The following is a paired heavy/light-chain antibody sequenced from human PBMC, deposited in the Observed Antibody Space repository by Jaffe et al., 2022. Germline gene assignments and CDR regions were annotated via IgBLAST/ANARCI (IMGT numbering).Light chain of an antibody. Sequence: QSALTQPPSASGSPGQSVTISCTGTNSDVGGYNYVSWYQQYPGKAPKLIISEVTKRPSGVPYRFSGSKSGNRASLTVSGLQTEDEADYYCSSYGGKDNLIFGGGTKLTVL. CDR1: NSDVGGYNY. J-gene: IGLJ2*01. CDR2: EVT. CDR3: SSYGGKDNLI. V-gene: IGLV2-8*01.
Heavy chain of an antibody. CDR2: IDTRNGNP. Sequence: QVQLVQSGSELKQPGASVKVSCKTSGYTFTRYFMNWVRQAPGQGLEWMGNIDTRNGNPMYAQGLSGHFVFSLDTSVSTAYLEISSLKAEDTALYFCARGTDAPGTDYWGQGTLVTVSS. D-gene: IGHD6-13*01. CDR3: ARGTDAPGTDY. CDR1: GYTFTRYF. J-gene: IGHJ4*02. V-gene: IGHV7-4-1*02.